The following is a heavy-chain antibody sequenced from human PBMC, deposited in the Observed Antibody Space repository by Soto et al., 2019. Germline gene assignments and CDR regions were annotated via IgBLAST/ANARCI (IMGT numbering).Heavy chain of an antibody. CDR1: GFTFSSYW. V-gene: IGHV3-74*01. Sequence: GGSLRLSCAASGFTFSSYWMHWVRQAPGKGLVWVSRINSDGSSTSYADSVKGRFTISRDNAKNTLYLQMNSLRAEDTAVYYCARVREGATITRAYFDYWGQGTLVTVSS. CDR3: ARVREGATITRAYFDY. CDR2: INSDGSST. D-gene: IGHD5-12*01. J-gene: IGHJ4*02.